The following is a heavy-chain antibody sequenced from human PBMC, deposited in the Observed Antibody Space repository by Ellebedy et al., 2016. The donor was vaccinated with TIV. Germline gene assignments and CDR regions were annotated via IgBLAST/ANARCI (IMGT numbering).Heavy chain of an antibody. V-gene: IGHV4-4*02. J-gene: IGHJ4*02. D-gene: IGHD3-22*01. Sequence: MPSETLSLTCAVSGGSISSSHWWCWVRQPPGRRLEWIGEINQSGSTNYNPSPKSRVAISIVKSNNQFSLGLSSVTAADTAVYYCALAGLDYYSWGQGTLVTVSS. CDR2: INQSGST. CDR1: GGSISSSHW. CDR3: ALAGLDYYS.